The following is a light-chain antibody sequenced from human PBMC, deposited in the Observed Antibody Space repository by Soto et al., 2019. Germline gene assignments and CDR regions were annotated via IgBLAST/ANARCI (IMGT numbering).Light chain of an antibody. V-gene: IGKV3-11*01. CDR3: QQRSNWPSLT. J-gene: IGKJ4*01. Sequence: EIVLTQSPATLSLSPGERATLSCRASQNINSYLAWYQQKPGQAPRLLIYATSNRATGIPARFSGSGSGTDFTLSISSLEPEDFAVYYCQQRSNWPSLTFGGGTKVEIK. CDR2: ATS. CDR1: QNINSY.